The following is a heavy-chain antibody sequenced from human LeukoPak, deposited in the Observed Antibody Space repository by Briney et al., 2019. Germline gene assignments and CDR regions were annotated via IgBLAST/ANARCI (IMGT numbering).Heavy chain of an antibody. Sequence: SETLSLTCTVSGGSISSYYWSWIRQPPGKGLEWIGYIYYSGSTNYNPSLKSRVTISVDTSKNQFSLKLSSATAADTAVYYCARYYYDSSGYFSYYYGMDVWGQGTTVTVSS. V-gene: IGHV4-59*01. J-gene: IGHJ6*02. CDR1: GGSISSYY. CDR3: ARYYYDSSGYFSYYYGMDV. D-gene: IGHD3-22*01. CDR2: IYYSGST.